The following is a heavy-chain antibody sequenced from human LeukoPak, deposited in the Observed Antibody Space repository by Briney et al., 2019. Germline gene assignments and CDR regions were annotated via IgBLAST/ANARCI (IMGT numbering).Heavy chain of an antibody. CDR1: GYTFTGYY. J-gene: IGHJ4*02. D-gene: IGHD5-12*01. CDR3: ASVTLSAYDGDY. CDR2: LNLKRGGT. Sequence: ASLKVSCKTSGYTFTGYYIQWVRQNPGQGLERMGWLNLKRGGTNYAQKFQGRVTMTRDTSISTAYMELSRLRSDDTAVYYCASVTLSAYDGDYRGQGTLVTVSS. V-gene: IGHV1-2*02.